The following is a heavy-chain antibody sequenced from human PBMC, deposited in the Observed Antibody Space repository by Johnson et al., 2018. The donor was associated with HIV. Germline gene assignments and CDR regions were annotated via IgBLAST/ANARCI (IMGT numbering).Heavy chain of an antibody. CDR1: GFTFSDYY. Sequence: QVQLVESGGGLVKPGGSLRLSCVASGFTFSDYYMTWIRQAPGKGLEWVSYISTSDGTIYSADTVNGRFSISRDNAKNSLYLQMNSLRAEDTAVYYCARSRDCSGGSCPDAFDIWGQGTMVTVSS. D-gene: IGHD2-15*01. J-gene: IGHJ3*02. CDR2: ISTSDGTI. V-gene: IGHV3-11*04. CDR3: ARSRDCSGGSCPDAFDI.